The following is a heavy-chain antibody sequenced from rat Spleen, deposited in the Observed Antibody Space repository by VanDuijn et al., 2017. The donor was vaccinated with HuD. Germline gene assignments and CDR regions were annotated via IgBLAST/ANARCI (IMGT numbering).Heavy chain of an antibody. J-gene: IGHJ3*01. V-gene: IGHV5-25*01. Sequence: EVQLVESGGGLVQPGRSMKLSCAASGFTFSNSYMAWVRQAPARGLEWVASISTGGGNTYYRDSVKGRFTISRDNAKSTLYLQMDSLRSEDTATYYCTTTRGYTTDYYYDWFAYWGQGTLVTVSS. CDR2: ISTGGGNT. D-gene: IGHD1-6*01. CDR3: TTTRGYTTDYYYDWFAY. CDR1: GFTFSNSY.